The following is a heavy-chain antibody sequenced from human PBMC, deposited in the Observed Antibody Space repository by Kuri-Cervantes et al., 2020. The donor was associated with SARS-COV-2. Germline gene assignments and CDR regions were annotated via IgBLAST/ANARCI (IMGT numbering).Heavy chain of an antibody. Sequence: SETLSLTCTVSGGSISSYYWSWIRQPPGKGLEWIGYIYYSGSTNYNPSLKSRVTISVDTSKNQFSLTLSSVTAADPAVYYCARVPPPYYYDSSGYPRKYYYYYMDVWGKGTTVTVSS. CDR1: GGSISSYY. CDR3: ARVPPPYYYDSSGYPRKYYYYYMDV. CDR2: IYYSGST. V-gene: IGHV4-59*01. J-gene: IGHJ6*03. D-gene: IGHD3-22*01.